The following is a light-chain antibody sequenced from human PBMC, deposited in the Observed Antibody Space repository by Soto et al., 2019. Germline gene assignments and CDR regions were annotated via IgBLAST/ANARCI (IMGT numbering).Light chain of an antibody. Sequence: QSVLTQPASVSGSPGQSITSCCTGTSSDVGSYNLVSWYQQHPGKAPKLMIFEVTKRPSGVSSRFSGSKSDNTASLTISGLQTEDEADYYCCSYAGSSTHYVFGTGTKVTVL. CDR1: SSDVGSYNL. J-gene: IGLJ1*01. CDR2: EVT. CDR3: CSYAGSSTHYV. V-gene: IGLV2-23*02.